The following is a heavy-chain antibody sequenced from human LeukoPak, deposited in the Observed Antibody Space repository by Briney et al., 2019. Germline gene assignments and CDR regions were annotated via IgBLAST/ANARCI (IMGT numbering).Heavy chain of an antibody. CDR2: ISYDGSNK. D-gene: IGHD6-13*01. V-gene: IGHV3-30*04. Sequence: GGSLRLSCAASGFTFSSYAMHWVRQAPGKGLEWVAVISYDGSNKHYADSVKGRFTISRDNSKNTLYLQMNSLRAEDTAVYYCARDGPYSSSWYYFDYWGQGTLVTVSS. J-gene: IGHJ4*02. CDR3: ARDGPYSSSWYYFDY. CDR1: GFTFSSYA.